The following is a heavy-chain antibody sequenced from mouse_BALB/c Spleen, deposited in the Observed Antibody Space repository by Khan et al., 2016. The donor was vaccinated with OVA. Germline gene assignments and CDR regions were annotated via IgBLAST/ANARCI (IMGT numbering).Heavy chain of an antibody. V-gene: IGHV14-3*02. J-gene: IGHJ3*01. D-gene: IGHD2-1*01. CDR2: IDPANGNT. Sequence: VRLQQSGAELVKPGASVKLSCTASGFNIKDTYMHWVKQRPEQGLEWIGRIDPANGNTKYDPKFQGKATITADTSSNTAYLQLSSLTSEDTAVYYCVLYGNYLFAYWGQGTLVTVSA. CDR3: VLYGNYLFAY. CDR1: GFNIKDTY.